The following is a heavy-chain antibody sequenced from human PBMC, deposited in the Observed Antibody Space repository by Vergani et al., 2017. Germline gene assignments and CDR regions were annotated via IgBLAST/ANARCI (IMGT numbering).Heavy chain of an antibody. D-gene: IGHD2-2*03. CDR2: INHSGST. CDR3: ARGGSILDIVVVPAAMYFDY. Sequence: QVQLQQWGAGLLKPSEPLSLTCAVYGGSFSGYYWSWIRQPPGKGLEWIGEINHSGSTNYNPSLKSRVTISVDTSKNQFSLKLSSVTAADTAVYYCARGGSILDIVVVPAAMYFDYWGQGTLVTVSS. CDR1: GGSFSGYY. J-gene: IGHJ4*02. V-gene: IGHV4-34*01.